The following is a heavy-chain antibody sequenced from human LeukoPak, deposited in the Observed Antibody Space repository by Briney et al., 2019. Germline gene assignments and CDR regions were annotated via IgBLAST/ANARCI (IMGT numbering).Heavy chain of an antibody. V-gene: IGHV1-2*02. Sequence: GASVKVSCKASGYTFTSYYMHWVRQAPGQGLEWMGWINPNSGGTNYAQKFQGRVTMTRDTSIRTAYMELSRLRSDDTAVYYCARDIGYCSSTSCQTDCWGQGTLVTVSS. D-gene: IGHD2-2*01. CDR2: INPNSGGT. J-gene: IGHJ4*02. CDR1: GYTFTSYY. CDR3: ARDIGYCSSTSCQTDC.